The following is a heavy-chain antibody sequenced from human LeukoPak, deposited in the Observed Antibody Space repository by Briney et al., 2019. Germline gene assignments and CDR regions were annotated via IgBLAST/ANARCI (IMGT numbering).Heavy chain of an antibody. J-gene: IGHJ6*02. Sequence: PGGSLRLSCAASGFTFSSYSMNWVRQAPGKGLEWVSYISSSSSTIYYADSVKGRFTISRDNSKNTLYLQMNSLRAEDTAVYYCARRGSSSRRYYYGMDVWGQGTTVTVSS. CDR2: ISSSSSTI. CDR1: GFTFSSYS. V-gene: IGHV3-48*01. CDR3: ARRGSSSRRYYYGMDV. D-gene: IGHD6-13*01.